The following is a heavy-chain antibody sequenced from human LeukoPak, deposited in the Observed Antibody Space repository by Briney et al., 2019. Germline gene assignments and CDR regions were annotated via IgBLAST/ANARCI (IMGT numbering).Heavy chain of an antibody. V-gene: IGHV3-43*02. Sequence: GGSLRLSCAASGFTFDDYAMHWVRQAPGKGLEWVSLISGNGDSTYYGDSVKGRFSISRDNVKNSLYLQMNSLRTEDTALYYCAKDIEAGTAGCSFDYWGQGALVTDSS. CDR2: ISGNGDST. CDR1: GFTFDDYA. D-gene: IGHD2-21*02. CDR3: AKDIEAGTAGCSFDY. J-gene: IGHJ4*02.